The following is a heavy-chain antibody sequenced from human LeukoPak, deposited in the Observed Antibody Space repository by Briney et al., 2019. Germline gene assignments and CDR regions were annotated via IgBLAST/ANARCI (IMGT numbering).Heavy chain of an antibody. D-gene: IGHD3-22*01. CDR1: GFTFSSYA. V-gene: IGHV3-23*01. J-gene: IGHJ4*02. CDR2: ISGSGGST. Sequence: PGGSLRLSCAASGFTFSSYAMSWVRQAPGKGLEWVSAISGSGGSTYYADSVKGQFTISRDNAKNTLYLQMNSLRDEDTAVYYCAKDLYYYDGSGLRHAMDYWGQGTLVTVSS. CDR3: AKDLYYYDGSGLRHAMDY.